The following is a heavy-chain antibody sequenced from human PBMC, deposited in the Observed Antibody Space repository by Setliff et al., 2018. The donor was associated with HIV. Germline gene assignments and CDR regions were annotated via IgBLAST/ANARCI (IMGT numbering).Heavy chain of an antibody. CDR3: ATGIPSDLDY. V-gene: IGHV1-2*02. CDR2: INPETGDP. D-gene: IGHD2-21*01. CDR1: GYRFIGHY. J-gene: IGHJ4*01. Sequence: ASVKVSCKISGYRFIGHYLHWVRLAPGQGPEWVGWINPETGDPNYAQKFRGRVLMTRDTSITTAFLHVAKLTSDDTAIYYCATGIPSDLDYWGQGTLVTVSS.